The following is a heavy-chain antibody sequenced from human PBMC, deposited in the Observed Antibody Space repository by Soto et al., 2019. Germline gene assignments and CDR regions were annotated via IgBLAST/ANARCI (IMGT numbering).Heavy chain of an antibody. CDR2: VNGRGFNT. CDR1: GFTFSSYA. J-gene: IGHJ4*02. Sequence: GGSLRLSCAASGFTFSSYAMTWVRQAPGKGLEWVSGVNGRGFNTYYADSVRGRFTISRGNSKNMLYLQMNSLRAEDTAIYYCAKVPYDIVTGYYDYWGQGALVTVSS. V-gene: IGHV3-23*01. D-gene: IGHD3-9*01. CDR3: AKVPYDIVTGYYDY.